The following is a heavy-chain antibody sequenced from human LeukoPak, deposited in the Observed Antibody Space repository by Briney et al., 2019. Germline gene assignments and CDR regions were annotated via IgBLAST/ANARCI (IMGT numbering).Heavy chain of an antibody. D-gene: IGHD2-21*01. CDR3: ARGGSSIPYNWFDP. Sequence: ASVKVSCKASGYTFTGYYMDWVRQAPGQGLEWMGWINPNSGGTNYAQKFQGWVTMTRDTSISTAYMELSRLRSDDTAVYYCARGGSSIPYNWFDPWGQGTLVTVSS. V-gene: IGHV1-2*04. CDR2: INPNSGGT. CDR1: GYTFTGYY. J-gene: IGHJ5*02.